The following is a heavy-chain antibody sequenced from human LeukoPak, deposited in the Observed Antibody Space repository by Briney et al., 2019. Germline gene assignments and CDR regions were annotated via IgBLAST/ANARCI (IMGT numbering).Heavy chain of an antibody. J-gene: IGHJ4*02. CDR1: GGSISSYY. CDR3: AREGCSGGSCEFDY. Sequence: SETLSLTCTVSGGSISSYYWSWIRQPPGKGLEWIGYIYYSVSTNYNPSLKSRVTISVDTSKNQFSLKLSSVTAADTAVYYCAREGCSGGSCEFDYWGQGTLVTVSS. V-gene: IGHV4-59*01. CDR2: IYYSVST. D-gene: IGHD2-15*01.